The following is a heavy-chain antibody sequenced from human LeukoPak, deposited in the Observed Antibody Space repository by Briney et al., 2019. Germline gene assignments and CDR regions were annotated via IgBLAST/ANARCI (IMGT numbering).Heavy chain of an antibody. CDR1: GFTFSSYA. D-gene: IGHD3-10*01. CDR2: ISGSGGIT. V-gene: IGHV3-23*01. CDR3: AKEAFKWFGETTDGGEAEREARYYQYYGMDV. Sequence: GGSLRLSCAASGFTFSSYALSWVRQAPGKGLEWVSAISGSGGITYYADSVKGRFTISRDNSKNTLYLQMNSLRAEDTAVYYCAKEAFKWFGETTDGGEAEREARYYQYYGMDVWGQGTTVTVSS. J-gene: IGHJ6*02.